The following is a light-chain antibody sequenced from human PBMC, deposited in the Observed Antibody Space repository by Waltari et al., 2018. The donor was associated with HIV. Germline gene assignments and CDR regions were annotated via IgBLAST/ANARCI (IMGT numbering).Light chain of an antibody. V-gene: IGKV4-1*01. CDR2: WAS. J-gene: IGKJ2*03. Sequence: DIVMTQSPDSLAVSLGERATINCKSSQSVLYSSNNKNYLAWYQQKPGQPPKLLIYWASTRESGVPDRVRGSGSGTDFTLTISSLQAEDVAVYYCQQYYSTPHSFGQGTKLEIK. CDR3: QQYYSTPHS. CDR1: QSVLYSSNNKNY.